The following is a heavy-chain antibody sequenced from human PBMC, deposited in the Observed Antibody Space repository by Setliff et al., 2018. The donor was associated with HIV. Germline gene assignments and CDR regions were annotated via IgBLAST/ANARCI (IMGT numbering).Heavy chain of an antibody. Sequence: LGESLKISCRVSGYNFTNSWVGWVRQMPGKGLEWMGIIYPGDSDTRYSPSFQGQVTISADKSISTAYLQWSSLRASDTAVYYCTRHPLRPGIAGYFYFVDVWGTGTTVTVSS. J-gene: IGHJ6*03. CDR3: TRHPLRPGIAGYFYFVDV. V-gene: IGHV5-51*01. D-gene: IGHD3-9*01. CDR1: GYNFTNSW. CDR2: IYPGDSDT.